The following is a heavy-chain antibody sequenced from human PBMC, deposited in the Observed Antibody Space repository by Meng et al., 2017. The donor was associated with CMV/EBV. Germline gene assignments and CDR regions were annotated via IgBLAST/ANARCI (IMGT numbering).Heavy chain of an antibody. Sequence: LSCAASGFTFSNSWVHCVRQAPGKGLEWVSRINRYANLIDYAGSVRGRFTVSRDSARDTVYLQMHSLRFEDTAVYHCARDFGGGDDYWGQGTLVTVSS. D-gene: IGHD3-10*01. J-gene: IGHJ4*02. CDR3: ARDFGGGDDY. CDR1: GFTFSNSW. V-gene: IGHV3-74*01. CDR2: INRYANLI.